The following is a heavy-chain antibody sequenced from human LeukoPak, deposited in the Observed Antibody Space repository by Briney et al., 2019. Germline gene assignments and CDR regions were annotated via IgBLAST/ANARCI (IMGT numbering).Heavy chain of an antibody. V-gene: IGHV3-30*02. CDR3: AELGITMIGGV. CDR2: IRYDGSDR. CDR1: GFTFSMSA. Sequence: PGGSLRLSCATSGFTFSMSAMHWVRQAPGKGLEWVAFIRYDGSDRYYPESVKGRFTISRDVSRNTLYLQMNGLRAEDTAVYYCAELGITMIGGVWGKGTTVTISS. D-gene: IGHD3-10*02. J-gene: IGHJ6*04.